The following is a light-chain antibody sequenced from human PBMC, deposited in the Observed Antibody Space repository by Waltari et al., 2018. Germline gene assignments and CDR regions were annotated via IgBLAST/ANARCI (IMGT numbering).Light chain of an antibody. V-gene: IGKV1-9*01. CDR3: QQFNSHPYT. J-gene: IGKJ2*01. Sequence: IQLTQSPSSLSASVGHRVTITCRASQGISSYLAWYQQKPGKAPKLLIYAASTLQSGVPSRFSGSGSGSDFTLTISSLQPEDFAIYFCQQFNSHPYTFGQGTKLEI. CDR2: AAS. CDR1: QGISSY.